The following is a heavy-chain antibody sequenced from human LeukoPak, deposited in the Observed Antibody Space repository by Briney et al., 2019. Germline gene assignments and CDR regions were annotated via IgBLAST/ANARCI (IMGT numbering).Heavy chain of an antibody. CDR2: IYHSGYT. CDR3: ARSSMFRGVTVDY. D-gene: IGHD3-10*01. J-gene: IGHJ4*02. Sequence: PSETLSLTCTVSGGSINSSSYYWGWIRQPPGEALEWVGSIYHSGYTYYNPSLKSRVTVSVDTSKSQFSLKLSSVTAADTAVYYCARSSMFRGVTVDYWGQGTLVTVSS. CDR1: GGSINSSSYY. V-gene: IGHV4-39*01.